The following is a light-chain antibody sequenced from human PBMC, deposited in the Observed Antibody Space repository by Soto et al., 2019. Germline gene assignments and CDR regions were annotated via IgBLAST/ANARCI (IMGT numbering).Light chain of an antibody. CDR3: QQRASWPPHT. V-gene: IGKV3-11*01. Sequence: EIVLTQSPATLSLSPGERAALSCRASQSIGSFLAWYQQKPGQAPRLIIYDASHRAPDIPARFSGSGSGTDFSLTISNLEPEDFAVYYCQQRASWPPHTFGQGTKLEIK. CDR2: DAS. CDR1: QSIGSF. J-gene: IGKJ2*01.